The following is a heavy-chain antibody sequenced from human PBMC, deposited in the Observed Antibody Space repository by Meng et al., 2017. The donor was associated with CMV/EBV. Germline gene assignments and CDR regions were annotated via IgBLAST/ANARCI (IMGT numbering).Heavy chain of an antibody. J-gene: IGHJ4*02. CDR3: ARTFVAGTVLGGVDY. D-gene: IGHD6-19*01. CDR1: GFTVSSNY. CDR2: IYSGGST. Sequence: GGSLRLSCAASGFTVSSNYMSWVRQAPGKGLEWVSVIYSGGSTYYADSVKGRFTISRDNSKNTLYLQMNSLRAEDTAVYYCARTFVAGTVLGGVDYWGQGTLVTVSS. V-gene: IGHV3-53*05.